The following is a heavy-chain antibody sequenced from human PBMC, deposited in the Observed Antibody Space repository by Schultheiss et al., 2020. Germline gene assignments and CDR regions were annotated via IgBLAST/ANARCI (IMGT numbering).Heavy chain of an antibody. D-gene: IGHD1-26*01. V-gene: IGHV3-48*04. J-gene: IGHJ4*02. CDR2: ISSSSSTI. Sequence: GGSLRLSCAASGFTFSSYSMNWVRQAPGKGLEWVSYISSSSSTIYYADSVKGRFTISRDNAKNSLYLQMNSLRAEDTAVYYCARDLASVGATSLDYWGQGTLVTVSS. CDR3: ARDLASVGATSLDY. CDR1: GFTFSSYS.